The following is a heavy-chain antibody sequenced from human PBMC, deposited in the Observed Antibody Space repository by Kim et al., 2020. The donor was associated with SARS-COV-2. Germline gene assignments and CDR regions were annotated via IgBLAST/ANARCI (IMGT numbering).Heavy chain of an antibody. J-gene: IGHJ4*02. Sequence: GGSLRLSCTASGFTFSSYAMHWVRQAPGKGLEWVAIISYDGSNKYYADSVKGRFTISRDNSKNTLYLQMNSLRAEDTAMYYCARDLVGAKGFDYWGQGTLVTVSS. CDR3: ARDLVGAKGFDY. V-gene: IGHV3-30-3*01. D-gene: IGHD1-26*01. CDR2: ISYDGSNK. CDR1: GFTFSSYA.